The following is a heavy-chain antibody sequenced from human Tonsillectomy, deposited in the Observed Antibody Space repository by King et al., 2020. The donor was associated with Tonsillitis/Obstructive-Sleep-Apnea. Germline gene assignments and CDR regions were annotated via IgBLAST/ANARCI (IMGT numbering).Heavy chain of an antibody. J-gene: IGHJ2*01. CDR1: GFTFSIYA. V-gene: IGHV3-23*04. CDR3: AKTRDWYFDV. CDR2: IIGSAGST. Sequence: EVQLVESGGGLEQPGGSLRLSCAASGFTFSIYAMGWVRQAPGKGLEWVSVIIGSAGSTYYADSVKGRFSISRDNSKNTVYLQMNSLRAEDTAVYYCAKTRDWYFDVWGRGTLVTVSS.